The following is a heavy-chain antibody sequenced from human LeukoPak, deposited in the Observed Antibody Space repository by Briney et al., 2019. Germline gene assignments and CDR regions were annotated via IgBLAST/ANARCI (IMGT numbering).Heavy chain of an antibody. D-gene: IGHD3-10*01. Sequence: GESLKISCKGSGYSFTNYWISWVRQMPGKGLEWMGRIDPRDSYTNYSPSFQGHVTISADKSISTAYLQWSSLKASDTAMYYCARPYYYGSGSYYNWGQGTLVTVSS. J-gene: IGHJ4*02. V-gene: IGHV5-10-1*01. CDR1: GYSFTNYW. CDR3: ARPYYYGSGSYYN. CDR2: IDPRDSYT.